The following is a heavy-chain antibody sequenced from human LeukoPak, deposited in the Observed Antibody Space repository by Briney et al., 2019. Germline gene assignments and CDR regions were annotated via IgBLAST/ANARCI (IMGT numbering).Heavy chain of an antibody. Sequence: GESLKISCNASGCSFTSYWIAWVRQMPGKGLEWMGMIWPGDSDTRYGPSFQGQVTISADKSISTAHLQWTSLKSSDTAMYYCARLVISAWFPGDCWGQGTLVTVSS. J-gene: IGHJ4*02. CDR3: ARLVISAWFPGDC. CDR2: IWPGDSDT. CDR1: GCSFTSYW. D-gene: IGHD3-16*02. V-gene: IGHV5-51*01.